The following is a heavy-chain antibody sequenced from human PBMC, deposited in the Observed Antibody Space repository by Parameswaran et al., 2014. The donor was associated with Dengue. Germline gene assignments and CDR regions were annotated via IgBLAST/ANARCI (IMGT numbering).Heavy chain of an antibody. J-gene: IGHJ4*02. D-gene: IGHD1-14*01. V-gene: IGHV1-3*01. CDR3: VRDRPGLRAADY. CDR2: INAGDGNT. Sequence: WVRQAPGQRLEWMGWINAGDGNTKYSQKFQGRVTITRDTSASTVYMELSSLRSEDTTVYYCVRDRPGLRAADYWGQGTLVTVSS.